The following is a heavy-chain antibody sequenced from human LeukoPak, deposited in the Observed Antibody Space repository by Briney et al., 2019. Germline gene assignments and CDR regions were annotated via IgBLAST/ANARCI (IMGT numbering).Heavy chain of an antibody. CDR3: ARSRSGSVAGTSDY. V-gene: IGHV3-23*01. J-gene: IGHJ4*02. D-gene: IGHD6-19*01. CDR1: GFTFSRYA. Sequence: GGSLRLSCAASGFTFSRYAMSWVRQAPGKGLEWVSSVSTDGDTYYTDSVKGRFTISRDTSRNTLLLQMTSLRAEDTALYYCARSRSGSVAGTSDYWGQGTLVIVSS. CDR2: VSTDGDT.